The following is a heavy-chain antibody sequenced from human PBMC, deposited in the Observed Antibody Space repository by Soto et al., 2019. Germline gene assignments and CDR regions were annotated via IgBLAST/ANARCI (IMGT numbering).Heavy chain of an antibody. CDR2: MYSSGSS. V-gene: IGHV4-59*01. J-gene: IGHJ4*02. CDR3: AREWSAFDY. D-gene: IGHD2-15*01. CDR1: GVSITSYK. Sequence: QVLLQESGPGLVKPSETLSLTCTVSGVSITSYKWSWIRQSPGKGLEWIAYMYSSGSSSYNPSLKSRVTISVDTSKNQYSLKVNSATAADTAVYYCAREWSAFDYWGQGILVTVSS.